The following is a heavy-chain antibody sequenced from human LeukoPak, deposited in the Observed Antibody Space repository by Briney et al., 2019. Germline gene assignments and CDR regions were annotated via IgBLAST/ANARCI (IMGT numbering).Heavy chain of an antibody. J-gene: IGHJ4*02. CDR2: ISYDGSNK. Sequence: PGGSLRLSCVASGISFSNYAMHWVRQAPGKGLEWVAVISYDGSNKYYADSVKGRFTISRDNSKNTLYLQMNSLRAEDTAVYYCARETFYYYDSSGYFDYWGQGTLVTVSS. V-gene: IGHV3-30*19. D-gene: IGHD3-22*01. CDR3: ARETFYYYDSSGYFDY. CDR1: GISFSNYA.